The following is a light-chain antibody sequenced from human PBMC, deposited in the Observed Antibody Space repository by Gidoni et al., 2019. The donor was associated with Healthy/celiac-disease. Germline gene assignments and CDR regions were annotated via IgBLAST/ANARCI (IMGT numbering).Light chain of an antibody. CDR3: QQYDNLVT. CDR2: DAS. CDR1: QDISNY. Sequence: DIQLTQSPSSLSASVGDRVTITCQASQDISNYLNWYQQKPGKAPKLLIYDASNLETGVPSRLSGSGSGTDFTFTISSLQPEDIATYYCQQYDNLVTFXPXTKVDIK. V-gene: IGKV1-33*01. J-gene: IGKJ3*01.